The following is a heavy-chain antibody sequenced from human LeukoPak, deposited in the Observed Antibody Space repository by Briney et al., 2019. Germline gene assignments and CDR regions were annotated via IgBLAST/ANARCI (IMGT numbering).Heavy chain of an antibody. CDR1: GGSISSSSYY. V-gene: IGHV4-39*07. CDR2: IYYSGST. Sequence: SETLSLTCTVSGGSISSSSYYWGWIRQPPGKGLEWIGSIYYSGSTYYNPSLKSRVTISVDTSKNQFSLKLSSVTAADTAVYYCARDPGYYFDHWGQGTLVTVSS. CDR3: ARDPGYYFDH. J-gene: IGHJ4*02.